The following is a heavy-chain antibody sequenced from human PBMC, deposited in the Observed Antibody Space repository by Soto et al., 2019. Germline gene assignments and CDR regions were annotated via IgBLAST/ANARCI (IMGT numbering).Heavy chain of an antibody. CDR1: GGTFSSYA. J-gene: IGHJ6*02. CDR3: ARDKNLGAPSYYGMDV. CDR2: IIPIFGTA. D-gene: IGHD1-26*01. Sequence: SVKVSCKASGGTFSSYAISWVRQAPGQGLEWMGGIIPIFGTANYAQKFQGRVTITADESTSTAYMELSSLRSEDTAVYYCARDKNLGAPSYYGMDVWGQGTTVTVS. V-gene: IGHV1-69*13.